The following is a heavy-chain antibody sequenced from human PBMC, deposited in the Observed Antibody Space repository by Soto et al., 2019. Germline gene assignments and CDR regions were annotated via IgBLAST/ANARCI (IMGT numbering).Heavy chain of an antibody. D-gene: IGHD2-2*01. V-gene: IGHV1-18*01. CDR3: GRLPNCSNGKCYGYYFDY. CDR2: ISGSVGST. Sequence: QVQLVQSGPEVKKPGASVRVSCKASGYTFTMYGISWVRQTPGQGLEWMGWISGSVGSTEYAEKFRDRVTMTTDTSTNTAYMELRSLRSDDTAVYYCGRLPNCSNGKCYGYYFDYWGQGTLVTVSS. CDR1: GYTFTMYG. J-gene: IGHJ4*02.